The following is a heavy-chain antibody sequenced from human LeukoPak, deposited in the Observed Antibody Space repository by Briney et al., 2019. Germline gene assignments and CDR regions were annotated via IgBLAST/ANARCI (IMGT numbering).Heavy chain of an antibody. J-gene: IGHJ4*02. Sequence: PGGSLQISGQGAGSNFTSYWIGGVRPLAGKGLEGMGLIYSCDSDTTSSPPFQGPVTISAAKSISTAYLQWSSLKASDTAMYYCARRRDRWESFAYWGQGTLVTVSS. CDR3: ARRRDRWESFAY. CDR2: IYSCDSDT. D-gene: IGHD1-26*01. V-gene: IGHV5-51*01. CDR1: GSNFTSYW.